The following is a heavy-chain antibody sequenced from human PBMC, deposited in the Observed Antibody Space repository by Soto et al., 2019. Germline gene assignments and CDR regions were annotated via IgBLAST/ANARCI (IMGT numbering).Heavy chain of an antibody. D-gene: IGHD6-13*01. J-gene: IGHJ4*02. CDR1: GGSISGTTYP. V-gene: IGHV4-30-2*01. CDR3: AKVPYSSSWYGPDY. Sequence: PSEILSLTCAVFGGSISGTTYPWSWIRQPPGKGLEWIGYIYDSGNTYYNPSLKSQFSISVDRSKNQFSLKLSSVTAEDTAVYYCAKVPYSSSWYGPDYWGQGTLVTVSS. CDR2: IYDSGNT.